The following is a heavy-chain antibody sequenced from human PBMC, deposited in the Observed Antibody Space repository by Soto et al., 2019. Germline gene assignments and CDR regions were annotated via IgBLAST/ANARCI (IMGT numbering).Heavy chain of an antibody. Sequence: SETLSLTCTDSGGSISSNYWTWIRQPPGKGLEWIGYVYNSGSTNYNPSLKSRVTISEDTSKSQFTLKVNSMTAADTAVYYCARYRREAVAGYSLDNWGQVILVTVAS. CDR2: VYNSGST. CDR1: GGSISSNY. J-gene: IGHJ4*02. CDR3: ARYRREAVAGYSLDN. D-gene: IGHD6-13*01. V-gene: IGHV4-59*01.